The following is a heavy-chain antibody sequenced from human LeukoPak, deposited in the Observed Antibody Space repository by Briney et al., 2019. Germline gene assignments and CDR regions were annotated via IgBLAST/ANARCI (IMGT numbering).Heavy chain of an antibody. CDR1: GYTFTGQY. Sequence: ASVKVSCKASGYTFTGQYMHWVRQAPGQGLEWMGWINPNTGDTNYAHKFQGRVTMTRDTAISTAYLELSRLASDDTAVYYCASYPRYISSPPFDYWGQGTLVTVSS. CDR3: ASYPRYISSPPFDY. D-gene: IGHD5-12*01. V-gene: IGHV1-2*07. CDR2: INPNTGDT. J-gene: IGHJ4*02.